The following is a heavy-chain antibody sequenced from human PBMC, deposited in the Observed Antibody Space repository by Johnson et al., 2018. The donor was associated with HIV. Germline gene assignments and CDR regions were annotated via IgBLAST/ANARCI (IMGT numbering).Heavy chain of an antibody. V-gene: IGHV3-30*04. CDR3: ASLPHIVVVTATDAFDI. D-gene: IGHD2-21*02. CDR2: ISYDGSNK. J-gene: IGHJ3*02. Sequence: QVQLVESGGGLIQPGRSLRLSCAASGFTFSSHAMHWVRQAPGKVLEWVAVISYDGSNKYYADSVRGRFTISRDNSKNTLYLQMNSLRAEDTAVYYCASLPHIVVVTATDAFDIWGQGTMVTVSS. CDR1: GFTFSSHA.